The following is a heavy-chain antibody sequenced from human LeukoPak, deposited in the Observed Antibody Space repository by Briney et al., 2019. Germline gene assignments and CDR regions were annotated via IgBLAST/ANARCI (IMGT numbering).Heavy chain of an antibody. CDR3: ARDPLRGSYSMGYFDY. V-gene: IGHV6-1*01. CDR1: GDSVSSNSAA. CDR2: TYYRSKWYN. J-gene: IGHJ4*02. Sequence: SQTLSLTCAISGDSVSSNSAAWHWIRQSPSRGLEWLGRTYYRSKWYNDYAVSVKSRITINPDTSKNQFSLQLNSVTPEDTAVYYCARDPLRGSYSMGYFDYWGQGTLVTVSS. D-gene: IGHD1-26*01.